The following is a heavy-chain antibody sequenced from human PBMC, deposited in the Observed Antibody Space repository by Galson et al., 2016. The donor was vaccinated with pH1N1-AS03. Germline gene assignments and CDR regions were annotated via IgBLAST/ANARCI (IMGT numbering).Heavy chain of an antibody. Sequence: PALVKPTQTLTLTCTVTGFSLTTMREGVGWIRQPPGKALEWLALIYWNEDKRFRQSLKNRLTITKDTSKNEVVLTMTNMDPADTGTYYCAHSRVAVGASGAFDVWGQGTTVTVSS. CDR2: IYWNEDK. J-gene: IGHJ3*01. V-gene: IGHV2-5*01. CDR3: AHSRVAVGASGAFDV. CDR1: GFSLTTMREG. D-gene: IGHD1-26*01.